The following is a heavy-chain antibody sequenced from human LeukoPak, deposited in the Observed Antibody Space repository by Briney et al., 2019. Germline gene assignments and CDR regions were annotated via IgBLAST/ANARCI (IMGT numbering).Heavy chain of an antibody. J-gene: IGHJ6*02. CDR1: GGSISSGDYY. D-gene: IGHD2-2*01. V-gene: IGHV4-30-4*01. Sequence: SQTLSLTCTVSGGSISSGDYYCSWIRQPPGKGLEWIGYIYYSGSTYYNPSLKSRVTISVDTSKNQFSLKLSSVTAADTAVYYCAREGRQPHYYYGMDVWGQGTTVTVSS. CDR2: IYYSGST. CDR3: AREGRQPHYYYGMDV.